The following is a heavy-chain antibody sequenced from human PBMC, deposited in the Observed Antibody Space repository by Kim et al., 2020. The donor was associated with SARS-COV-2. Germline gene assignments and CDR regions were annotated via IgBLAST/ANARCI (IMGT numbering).Heavy chain of an antibody. CDR1: GGTFSSYA. J-gene: IGHJ4*02. CDR3: ARVSPLPKMATPYYFDY. CDR2: IIPLFGTA. V-gene: IGHV1-69*13. D-gene: IGHD5-12*01. Sequence: SVKVSCKASGGTFSSYAISWVRQAPGQGLEWMGGIIPLFGTANYAQKFQGRVTITADESTSTAYMELSSLRSEDTAVYYCARVSPLPKMATPYYFDYWGQGTLVTVSS.